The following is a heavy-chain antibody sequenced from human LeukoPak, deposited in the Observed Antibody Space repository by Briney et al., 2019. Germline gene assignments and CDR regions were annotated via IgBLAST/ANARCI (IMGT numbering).Heavy chain of an antibody. CDR3: ARDLRAGITIFGVVTPTWFDP. CDR2: IKQDGSEK. CDR1: GFTFSSYW. Sequence: GGSLRLSCAASGFTFSSYWMSWVRQAPGKGLEWVANIKQDGSEKYYVDSVKGRFTIFRDNAKNSLYLQMNSLRAEDTAVYYCARDLRAGITIFGVVTPTWFDPWGQGTLVTVSS. D-gene: IGHD3-3*01. J-gene: IGHJ5*02. V-gene: IGHV3-7*05.